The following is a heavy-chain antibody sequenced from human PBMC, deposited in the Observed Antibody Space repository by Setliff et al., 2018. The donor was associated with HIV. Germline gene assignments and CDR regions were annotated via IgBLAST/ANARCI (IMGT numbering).Heavy chain of an antibody. D-gene: IGHD1-26*01. CDR1: GFTFSDFG. V-gene: IGHV3-64D*09. CDR2: ASYDGVST. Sequence: GGSLRLSCAASGFTFSDFGMHWVRQAPGKGLEHLSAASYDGVSTYYTDSVKGRFTISRDNSKNILYLQMTSLRVEDTAVYYCVKEYSGTYLGGVFDYWGQGTLVTVSS. CDR3: VKEYSGTYLGGVFDY. J-gene: IGHJ4*02.